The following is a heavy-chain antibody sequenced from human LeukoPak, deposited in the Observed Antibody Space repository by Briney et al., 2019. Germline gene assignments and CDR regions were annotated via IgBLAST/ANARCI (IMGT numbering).Heavy chain of an antibody. Sequence: SSETLSLTCTVSGGSISSYYWSWIRQPPGKGLEWIGEINHSGSTNYNPSLKSRVTISVDTSKNQFSLKLSSVTAADTAVYYCARHKGWPRKAYCGGDCYSGSHYFDYWGQGTLVTVSS. J-gene: IGHJ4*02. CDR2: INHSGST. CDR3: ARHKGWPRKAYCGGDCYSGSHYFDY. V-gene: IGHV4-34*01. CDR1: GGSISSYY. D-gene: IGHD2-21*02.